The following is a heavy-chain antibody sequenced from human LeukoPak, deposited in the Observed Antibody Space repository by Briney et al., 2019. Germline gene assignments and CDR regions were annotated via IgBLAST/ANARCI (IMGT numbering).Heavy chain of an antibody. CDR3: ARGLRWASRLPSI. J-gene: IGHJ3*02. D-gene: IGHD5-12*01. V-gene: IGHV4-39*01. CDR2: IYYSGST. Sequence: PSETLSLTCTVSGGSISSNSYYWGWIRQPPGKGLKWIGSIYYSGSTYYNPSLKSRVTISVDTSKNQFSLKLSSVTAADTAVYYCARGLRWASRLPSIWGQGTMVTVSS. CDR1: GGSISSNSYY.